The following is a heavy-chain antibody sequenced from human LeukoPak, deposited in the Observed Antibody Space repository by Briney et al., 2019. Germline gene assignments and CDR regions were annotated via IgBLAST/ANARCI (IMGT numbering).Heavy chain of an antibody. D-gene: IGHD6-13*01. CDR2: INPNSGGT. V-gene: IGHV1-2*02. CDR1: GGTFSSYA. J-gene: IGHJ5*02. Sequence: ASVKVSCKASGGTFSSYAISWVRQAPGQGLEWMGWINPNSGGTNYAQKFQGRVTMTRDTSISTAYMELSRLRSDDTAVYYCARDGYSSSWRFDPWGQGTLVTVSS. CDR3: ARDGYSSSWRFDP.